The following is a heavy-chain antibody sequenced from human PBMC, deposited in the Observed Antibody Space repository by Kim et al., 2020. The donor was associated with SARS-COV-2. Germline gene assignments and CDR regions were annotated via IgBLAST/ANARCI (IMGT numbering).Heavy chain of an antibody. CDR1: GGSISNYY. V-gene: IGHV4-59*12. D-gene: IGHD3-22*01. CDR2: ISDSGST. Sequence: SETLSLTCSVSGGSISNYYWSWIRQPPGKGLEWIGYISDSGSTSYNPSLKSRVSISIDASKNQFSLRLTSVTAADTAVYYCTRGMGLGYYESGGYNPYFDCWGQGTLVTVSS. CDR3: TRGMGLGYYESGGYNPYFDC. J-gene: IGHJ4*02.